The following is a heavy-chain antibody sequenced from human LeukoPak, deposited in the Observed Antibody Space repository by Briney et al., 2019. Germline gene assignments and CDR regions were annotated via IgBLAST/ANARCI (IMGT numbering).Heavy chain of an antibody. J-gene: IGHJ6*03. CDR3: ARGVAGVGSWPHNYYYYYYMDV. CDR1: GYTFTSYD. D-gene: IGHD6-13*01. CDR2: MNPNSGNT. Sequence: ASVKVSCKASGYTFTSYDINWVRQATGQGLEWMGWMNPNSGNTGYAQKFQGRVTMTRNTSISTAYMELSSLRSEDTAVYYCARGVAGVGSWPHNYYYYYYMDVWGKGTTVTISS. V-gene: IGHV1-8*01.